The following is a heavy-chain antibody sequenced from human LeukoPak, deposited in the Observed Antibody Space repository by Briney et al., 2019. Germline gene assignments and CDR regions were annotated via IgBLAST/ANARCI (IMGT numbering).Heavy chain of an antibody. D-gene: IGHD6-19*01. CDR1: GFTFSSFA. CDR3: AGDSSGNYFDN. V-gene: IGHV3-33*01. Sequence: PGRSLRLSCAASGFTFSSFAMHWVRQAPGKGLEWVAVISYDGSNKYYADSVKGRFTISRDNSKNTLYLQMNSLRAEDTAVYYCAGDSSGNYFDNWGQGTLVTVSS. J-gene: IGHJ4*02. CDR2: ISYDGSNK.